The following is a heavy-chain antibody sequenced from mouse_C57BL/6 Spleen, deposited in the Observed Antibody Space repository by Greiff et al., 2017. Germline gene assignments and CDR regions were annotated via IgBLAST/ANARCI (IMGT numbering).Heavy chain of an antibody. V-gene: IGHV1-55*01. D-gene: IGHD2-4*01. CDR1: GYTFTSYW. CDR3: ARGDYDYDEGCFDY. Sequence: QVQLQQPGAELVKPGASVKMSCKASGYTFTSYWITWVKQRPGQGLEWIGEIYPGSGSTNYNEKFKSKATLTVDTSTSTAYMQLRSLTSEDAAVYYCARGDYDYDEGCFDYWGQGTTLTVSS. J-gene: IGHJ2*01. CDR2: IYPGSGST.